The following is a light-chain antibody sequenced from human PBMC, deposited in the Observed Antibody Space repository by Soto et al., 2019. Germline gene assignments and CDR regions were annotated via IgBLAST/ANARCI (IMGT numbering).Light chain of an antibody. V-gene: IGKV3-20*01. Sequence: EIVLTQSPATLSLSPGERATLSCRASQSVNSNLAWYQQKPGQAPRLLIYDASNRATGIPARFSGSGSGADFTLTISRLEPEDFAVYYCQQYGSSLFTFGPGTKVDIK. CDR1: QSVNSN. CDR2: DAS. J-gene: IGKJ3*01. CDR3: QQYGSSLFT.